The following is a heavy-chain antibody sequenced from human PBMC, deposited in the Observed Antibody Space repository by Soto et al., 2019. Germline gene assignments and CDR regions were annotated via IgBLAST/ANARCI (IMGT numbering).Heavy chain of an antibody. Sequence: PGGSLRLSCAASGFTFSSYAMHWVRQAPGKGLEWVAVISYDGSNKYYADSVKGRFTISRDNSKNTLYLQMNSLRAEDTAVYYCARELSGRSNAFDIWGQGTMVTVSS. J-gene: IGHJ3*02. V-gene: IGHV3-30-3*01. CDR2: ISYDGSNK. CDR1: GFTFSSYA. CDR3: ARELSGRSNAFDI.